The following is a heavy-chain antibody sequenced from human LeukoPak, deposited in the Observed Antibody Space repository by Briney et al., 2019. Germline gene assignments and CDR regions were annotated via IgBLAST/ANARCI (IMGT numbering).Heavy chain of an antibody. J-gene: IGHJ4*02. Sequence: PSETLSLTCTVSGYSISTTYYGGWIRQPPGKGLEWIATISHSGSIYYTPSLRSRLTISLDTSKNQFSLKLTSVTAADTAVYYCARVNAPVATFDYWGQGALVTVSS. CDR3: ARVNAPVATFDY. CDR2: ISHSGSI. D-gene: IGHD2-21*01. CDR1: GYSISTTYY. V-gene: IGHV4-38-2*02.